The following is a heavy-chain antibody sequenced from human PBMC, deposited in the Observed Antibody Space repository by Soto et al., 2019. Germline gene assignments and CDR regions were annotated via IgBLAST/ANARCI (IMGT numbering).Heavy chain of an antibody. CDR1: GGSISSSSTY. CDR2: IYYSGST. Sequence: SETLSLTCNVSGGSISSSSTYWGWIHQPPEKGLEWIASIYYSGSTYYNPSLRSRVTLSVDTSKNQFSLRLSSVTAADTAVYYCEKSLGRSGNYPVKFDPWGQGTLVTAPQ. J-gene: IGHJ5*02. CDR3: EKSLGRSGNYPVKFDP. V-gene: IGHV4-39*01. D-gene: IGHD3-10*01.